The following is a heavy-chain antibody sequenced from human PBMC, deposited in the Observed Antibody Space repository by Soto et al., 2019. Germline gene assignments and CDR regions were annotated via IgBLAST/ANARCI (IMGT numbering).Heavy chain of an antibody. D-gene: IGHD3-22*01. Sequence: SGTLSLTCTVSGGSISSYYWSWIRQPPGKGLEWIGYIYYSGSTNYNPSLKSRVTISVDTSKNQFSLKLSSVTAADTAVYYCARVTYYDTQAFDIWGQVTMVTVS. V-gene: IGHV4-59*01. J-gene: IGHJ3*02. CDR3: ARVTYYDTQAFDI. CDR2: IYYSGST. CDR1: GGSISSYY.